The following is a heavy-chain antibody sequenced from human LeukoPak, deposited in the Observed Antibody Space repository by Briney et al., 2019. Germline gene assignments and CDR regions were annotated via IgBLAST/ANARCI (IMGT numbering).Heavy chain of an antibody. V-gene: IGHV3-30*02. CDR2: IRYDGSSK. CDR1: GFTFSSYV. CDR3: ARDRAVAGLDAFDI. D-gene: IGHD6-19*01. Sequence: PGGSLRLSCAASGFTFSSYVMHWVRQAPGKGLEWVALIRYDGSSKYYADSVKGRFTISRDNSKNTLYLQMNSLRAEDTAVYYCARDRAVAGLDAFDIWGQGTMVTVSS. J-gene: IGHJ3*02.